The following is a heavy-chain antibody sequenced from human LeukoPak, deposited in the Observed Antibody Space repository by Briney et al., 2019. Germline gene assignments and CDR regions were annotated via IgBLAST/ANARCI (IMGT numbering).Heavy chain of an antibody. D-gene: IGHD3-22*01. CDR3: ARALAYDSSGYYRDY. Sequence: GESLKIFCKASGYSFTSYCIGWVRQMPGKGLEWMGIIYPGGSDTRYSPSFQGRVTISADKSISTAYLQWSSLKASDTAMYYCARALAYDSSGYYRDYWGQGTLVTVSS. J-gene: IGHJ4*02. CDR1: GYSFTSYC. CDR2: IYPGGSDT. V-gene: IGHV5-51*01.